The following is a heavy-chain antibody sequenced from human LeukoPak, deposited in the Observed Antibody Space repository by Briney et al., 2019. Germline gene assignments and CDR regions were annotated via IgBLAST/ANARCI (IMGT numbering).Heavy chain of an antibody. Sequence: GGSLRLSCAASGFTFSHYGMSWVRQAPGKGLEWVSSISSSSSYIYYADSVKGRFTISRDNAKNSLYLEMNSLRAEDTAVYYCARFPLAAAGTGYWGQGTLVTVSS. D-gene: IGHD6-13*01. V-gene: IGHV3-21*01. J-gene: IGHJ4*02. CDR2: ISSSSSYI. CDR3: ARFPLAAAGTGY. CDR1: GFTFSHYG.